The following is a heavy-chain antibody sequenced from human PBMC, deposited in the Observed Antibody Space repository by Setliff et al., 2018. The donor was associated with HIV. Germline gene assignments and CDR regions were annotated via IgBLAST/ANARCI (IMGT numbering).Heavy chain of an antibody. D-gene: IGHD6-19*01. CDR2: IWFDGSNE. CDR1: GFTFSSYG. V-gene: IGHV3-33*01. CDR3: ARQGWSSGFFDY. Sequence: GGSLRLSCAASGFTFSSYGMHWVRQAPGKGLEWVAFIWFDGSNEYYADSVKGRFTISRDNSKNTLYLQINSLRAEDTAVYYCARQGWSSGFFDYWGQGTLVTVSS. J-gene: IGHJ4*02.